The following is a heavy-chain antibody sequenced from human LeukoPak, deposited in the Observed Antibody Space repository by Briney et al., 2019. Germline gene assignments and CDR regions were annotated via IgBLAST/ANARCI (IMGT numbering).Heavy chain of an antibody. CDR2: IDPSDSYT. D-gene: IGHD5-18*01. Sequence: GESLRISCKGSGYSFTSYWISWVRQMPGKGLEWMGRIDPSDSYTNYSPSFQGHVTISADKSISTAYLQWGSLKASDTAMYYCATLDTATLNAFDIWGQGTMVTVSS. V-gene: IGHV5-10-1*01. CDR3: ATLDTATLNAFDI. CDR1: GYSFTSYW. J-gene: IGHJ3*02.